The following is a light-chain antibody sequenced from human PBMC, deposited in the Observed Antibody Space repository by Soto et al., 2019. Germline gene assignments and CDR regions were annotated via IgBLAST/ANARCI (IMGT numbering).Light chain of an antibody. Sequence: DIQMTQSPSSLSASVGDRSTITCRASQSISTYLNWYKRKPGKAPNLLIYAASSLQGGVPSRFSGSGSGTDFTLTISSLHPEDFATYYCQQTYGAPTMYTFGQGTNLEIK. V-gene: IGKV1-39*01. CDR1: QSISTY. CDR2: AAS. CDR3: QQTYGAPTMYT. J-gene: IGKJ2*01.